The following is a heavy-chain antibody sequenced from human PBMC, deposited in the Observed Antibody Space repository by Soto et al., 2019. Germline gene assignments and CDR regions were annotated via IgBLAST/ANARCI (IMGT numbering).Heavy chain of an antibody. Sequence: GGSLRLSCAASGFTFSSYAMSWVRQAPGKGLEWVSAISGSGGSTYYADSVKGRFTISRDNSKNTLYLQMNSLRAEDTAVYYCAKDLSVFNDSSGYYNYYYGMDVWGQGTTVTVSS. CDR3: AKDLSVFNDSSGYYNYYYGMDV. J-gene: IGHJ6*02. V-gene: IGHV3-23*01. CDR2: ISGSGGST. D-gene: IGHD3-22*01. CDR1: GFTFSSYA.